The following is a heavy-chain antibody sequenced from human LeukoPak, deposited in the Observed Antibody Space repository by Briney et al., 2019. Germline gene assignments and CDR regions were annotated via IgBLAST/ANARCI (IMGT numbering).Heavy chain of an antibody. CDR1: GFTVSSNY. V-gene: IGHV3-53*01. CDR2: IYSGGST. Sequence: GGSLRLSCAASGFTVSSNYMSWVRQAPGKGLEWVSVIYSGGSTYYADSVKGRFTISRDNSKNTLYLQMNSLRAEDTAVYYCARDLLSGWYDYWGQGTLVTASS. CDR3: ARDLLSGWYDY. J-gene: IGHJ4*02. D-gene: IGHD6-19*01.